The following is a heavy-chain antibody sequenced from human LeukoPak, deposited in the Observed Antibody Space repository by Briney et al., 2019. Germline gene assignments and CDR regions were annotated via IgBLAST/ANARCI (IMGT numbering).Heavy chain of an antibody. CDR3: AKSNGYGLVDI. Sequence: SETLSLTCTVSGYSIGSGYYWGWIRQPPGKGLEWIGSIYHSGSTYHNPSLKSRVTISVDTSRNQFSLKLTSVTAADTAVYYCAKSNGYGLVDIWGQGTMVTVSS. J-gene: IGHJ3*02. CDR1: GYSIGSGYY. D-gene: IGHD3-10*01. CDR2: IYHSGST. V-gene: IGHV4-38-2*02.